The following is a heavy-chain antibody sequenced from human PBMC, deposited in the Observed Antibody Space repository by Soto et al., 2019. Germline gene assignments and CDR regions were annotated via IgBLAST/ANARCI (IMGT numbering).Heavy chain of an antibody. CDR3: AREGIFHSRNAFDI. Sequence: GGSLRLSCAAFGFTFSSYDMHWVRQATGKGLEWVSAIGTAGDTYYPGSVKGRFTISRENAKNSLYLQMNSLRAEDTAVYYCAREGIFHSRNAFDIWGQGTMVTVSS. CDR1: GFTFSSYD. CDR2: IGTAGDT. J-gene: IGHJ3*02. D-gene: IGHD3-3*01. V-gene: IGHV3-13*01.